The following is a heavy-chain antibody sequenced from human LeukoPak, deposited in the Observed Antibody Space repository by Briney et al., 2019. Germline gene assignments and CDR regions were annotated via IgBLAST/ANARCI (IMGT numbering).Heavy chain of an antibody. Sequence: GGSLRLSCAASGSTVSGNYMSWVRQAPGKGLEWISLIYSGGDTYYPDSVRGRFTISRDTSKNTLYLQMNSLRAEDTAVYYCARDTSAATRADYWGQGTMVTVSS. CDR3: ARDTSAATRADY. CDR2: IYSGGDT. V-gene: IGHV3-53*01. D-gene: IGHD2-15*01. J-gene: IGHJ4*02. CDR1: GSTVSGNY.